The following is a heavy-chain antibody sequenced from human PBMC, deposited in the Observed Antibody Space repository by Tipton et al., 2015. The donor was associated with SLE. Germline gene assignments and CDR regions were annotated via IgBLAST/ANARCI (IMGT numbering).Heavy chain of an antibody. D-gene: IGHD3-3*01. CDR1: GGSISSHY. V-gene: IGHV4-59*11. J-gene: IGHJ2*01. Sequence: TLSLTCTVSGGSISSHYWSWIRQPPGKGLEWIGDIYYSGSTNYNPSLKSRVTISVDTSKNQFSLKLSSVTAADTAVYYCARVQGFGVWYFDLWGRGTLVTVSS. CDR2: IYYSGST. CDR3: ARVQGFGVWYFDL.